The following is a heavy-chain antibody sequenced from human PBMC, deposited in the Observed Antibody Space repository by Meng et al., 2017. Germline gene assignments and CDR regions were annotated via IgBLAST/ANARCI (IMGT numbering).Heavy chain of an antibody. CDR3: ARVISYYFDY. Sequence: VQLVQSGAEVKKPGSSVKVSCKASGGTFSSYTISWVRQAPGQGLEWMGRIIPILGIANYAQKFQGRVTITADKSTSTAYMELSSLRSEDTAVYYCARVISYYFDYWGQGTLVTVSS. V-gene: IGHV1-69*02. CDR2: IIPILGIA. J-gene: IGHJ4*02. CDR1: GGTFSSYT.